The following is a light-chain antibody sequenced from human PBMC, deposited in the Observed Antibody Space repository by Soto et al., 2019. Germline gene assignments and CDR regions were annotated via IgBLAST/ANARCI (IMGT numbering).Light chain of an antibody. CDR3: QVWDSVSNHVV. CDR2: DDS. CDR1: NIGSST. J-gene: IGLJ2*01. Sequence: SYELTQTPSLSVAPGQTATITCGGNNIGSSTVHWYQQKPGQAPVLGVYDDSDRPSGIPERFSGSNSGNTATLTISRVEAGDEADYYCQVWDSVSNHVVFGGGTKLTVL. V-gene: IGLV3-21*02.